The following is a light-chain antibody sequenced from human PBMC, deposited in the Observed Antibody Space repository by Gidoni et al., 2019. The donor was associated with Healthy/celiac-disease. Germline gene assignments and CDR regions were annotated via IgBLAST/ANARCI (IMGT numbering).Light chain of an antibody. V-gene: IGLV2-14*01. CDR1: SSDVGGYNY. J-gene: IGLJ1*01. CDR2: EVS. CDR3: SSYTSSSPYV. Sequence: QSALTQPASVSRSPGQSIPISCTGTSSDVGGYNYVSWYQQHPGKAPKLMIYEVSNRPSGVSNRFSGSKSGNTASLTISGLQAEDEADYYCSSYTSSSPYVFGTGTKVTVL.